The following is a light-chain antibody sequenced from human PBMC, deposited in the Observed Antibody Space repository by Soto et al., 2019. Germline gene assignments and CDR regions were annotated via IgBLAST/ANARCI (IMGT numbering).Light chain of an antibody. CDR3: QQYASAPLT. V-gene: IGKV3-20*01. J-gene: IGKJ1*01. Sequence: EIVFTHAPDTLSFSPGERATLSCRASLTVTSNYLAWYQQKAGQAPRLVIYDASTRATGIPDRFSASGSGTDFTLTISRLEPEDFAVYFCQQYASAPLTLGQGTKVDIK. CDR1: LTVTSNY. CDR2: DAS.